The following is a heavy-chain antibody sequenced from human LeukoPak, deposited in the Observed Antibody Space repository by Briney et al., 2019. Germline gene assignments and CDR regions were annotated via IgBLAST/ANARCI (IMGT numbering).Heavy chain of an antibody. V-gene: IGHV4-61*01. CDR2: IFYSGST. CDR3: ARAPSRGYLDF. Sequence: SETLSLTCTVSGGSVSSGSYSWSWIRQPPGKGLEWIGYIFYSGSTNYNPSLKSRVTISVDTSKNRFSLKLNSVTAADTAVYYCARAPSRGYLDFWGQGTLVTVSS. J-gene: IGHJ4*03. CDR1: GGSVSSGSYS.